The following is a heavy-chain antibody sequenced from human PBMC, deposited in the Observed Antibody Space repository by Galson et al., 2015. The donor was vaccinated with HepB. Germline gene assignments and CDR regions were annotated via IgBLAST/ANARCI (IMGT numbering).Heavy chain of an antibody. J-gene: IGHJ5*02. V-gene: IGHV3-49*03. CDR2: IRSKPCGGTT. CDR1: GFTFGDYS. D-gene: IGHD6-13*01. Sequence: SLRLSCAASGFTFGDYSMSWFRQAPGKGLEWLGFIRSKPCGGTTEYAASVKGRFIISRDDSKSIAYLQMNSLKTEDTALYYCTRGYSSSWYYWFDPWGQGTLVTVSS. CDR3: TRGYSSSWYYWFDP.